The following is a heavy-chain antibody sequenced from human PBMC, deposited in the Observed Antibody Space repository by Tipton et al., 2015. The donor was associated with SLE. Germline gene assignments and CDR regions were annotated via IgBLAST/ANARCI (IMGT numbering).Heavy chain of an antibody. V-gene: IGHV4-59*01. D-gene: IGHD3/OR15-3a*01. CDR2: FYFSGSS. CDR1: GGSISSYF. J-gene: IGHJ4*02. CDR3: AKGGAGGLFFDS. Sequence: TLSLTCTVSGGSISSYFWSWIRQSPGKGLEWIGFFYFSGSSQYNPSLKSRVAISADTSNNQFSLELRSVTAADTAVYYCAKGGAGGLFFDSWGQGTLVTVSS.